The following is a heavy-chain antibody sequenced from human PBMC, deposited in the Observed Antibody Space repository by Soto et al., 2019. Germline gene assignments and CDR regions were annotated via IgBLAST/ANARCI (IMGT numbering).Heavy chain of an antibody. CDR1: GFIFNDAW. D-gene: IGHD6-13*01. V-gene: IGHV3-15*01. CDR3: TTGWSSKNY. CDR2: IRSESDVGTT. J-gene: IGHJ4*02. Sequence: EVQLVESGGGLVKPGGSLRLSCAASGFIFNDAWMNWVRQAPGKGLEWVGRIRSESDVGTTDYAAPVKDRFIISREDSKNMVYLQIDSLKTEDTAVYFCTTGWSSKNYWGQGTLVTVSS.